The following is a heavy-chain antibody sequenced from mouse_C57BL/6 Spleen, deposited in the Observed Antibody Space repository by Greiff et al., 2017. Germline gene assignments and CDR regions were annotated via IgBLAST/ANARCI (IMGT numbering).Heavy chain of an antibody. CDR1: GYTFTSYW. CDR3: AMGEYDGYYWFAY. CDR2: IHPSDSDT. J-gene: IGHJ3*01. D-gene: IGHD2-3*01. V-gene: IGHV1-74*01. Sequence: QVQLQQPGAELVKPGASVKVSCKASGYTFTSYWMHWVKQRPGQGLEWIGRIHPSDSDTNYNQKFKGKATLTVDKSSSTAYMQLSSLTSEDSAVYYCAMGEYDGYYWFAYWGQGTLVTVSA.